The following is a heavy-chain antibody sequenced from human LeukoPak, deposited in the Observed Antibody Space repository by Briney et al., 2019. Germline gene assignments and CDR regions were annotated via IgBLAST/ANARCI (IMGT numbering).Heavy chain of an antibody. V-gene: IGHV7-4-1*02. CDR3: VRGPYGSYW. CDR1: GYTFTNYG. D-gene: IGHD1-26*01. Sequence: ASVKVSCKASGYTFTNYGIHWVRQAPGQGLEWMGWINTNTGNPTYAQGFTGRFVFSLDTSVSTAYLQITSLKAEDTAVYHCVRGPYGSYWWGQGTLVTVSS. CDR2: INTNTGNP. J-gene: IGHJ4*02.